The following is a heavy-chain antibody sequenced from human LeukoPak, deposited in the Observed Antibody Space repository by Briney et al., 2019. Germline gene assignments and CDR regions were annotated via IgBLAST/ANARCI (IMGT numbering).Heavy chain of an antibody. CDR3: ARGARSGYDSRFDY. J-gene: IGHJ4*02. CDR2: IIPIFGIA. D-gene: IGHD5-12*01. V-gene: IGHV1-69*04. CDR1: GGTFSSYA. Sequence: SVKVSSKASGGTFSSYAISWVRQAPGQGLEWMGRIIPIFGIANYAQKFQGRVTITADKSTSTAYVELSSLRSEDTAVYYCARGARSGYDSRFDYWGQGTLVTVSS.